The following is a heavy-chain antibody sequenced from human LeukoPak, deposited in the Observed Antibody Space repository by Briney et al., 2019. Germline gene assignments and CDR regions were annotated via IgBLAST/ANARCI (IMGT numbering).Heavy chain of an antibody. Sequence: GASVKVSCKASGGTFSSYAISWVRQAPGQGLEWMGGIIPIFGTANYAQKFRGRVTITADESTSTAYMELSSLRSEDTAVYYCVSGPYGDYWGHYYGMDVWGQGTTVTVSS. V-gene: IGHV1-69*13. CDR2: IIPIFGTA. J-gene: IGHJ6*02. D-gene: IGHD4-17*01. CDR1: GGTFSSYA. CDR3: VSGPYGDYWGHYYGMDV.